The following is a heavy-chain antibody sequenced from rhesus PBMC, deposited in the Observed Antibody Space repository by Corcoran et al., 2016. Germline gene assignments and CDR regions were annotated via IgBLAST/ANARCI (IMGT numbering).Heavy chain of an antibody. CDR2: IYGSGSST. Sequence: QLPLQESGPGLVKPSETLSVTCAVSGGSISSSYWGWIRLAPGKGLRWVGYIYGSGSSTNYNPSLKSRVTLSVDTSKNQLSLKRSSGTTADTAVYYCARVGGVGKYFEFWGQGALVTVSS. CDR1: GGSISSSY. J-gene: IGHJ1*01. CDR3: ARVGGVGKYFEF. D-gene: IGHD1-44*02. V-gene: IGHV4-169*01.